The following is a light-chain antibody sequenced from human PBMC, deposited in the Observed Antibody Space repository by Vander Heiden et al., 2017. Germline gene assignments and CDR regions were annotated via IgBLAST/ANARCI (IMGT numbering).Light chain of an antibody. CDR3: QQCFTLPFT. J-gene: IGKJ2*01. V-gene: IGKV1-39*01. CDR1: QGIRNY. CDR2: GTS. Sequence: DIQMTQSPSSVFASVGDRVTITCWAGQGIRNYLNWYQQKSGKAPKLLVYGTSNLLSAVPSRFSGSTSGTEFTLTISNVQPEDFATYYCQQCFTLPFTFGQGTKLEIK.